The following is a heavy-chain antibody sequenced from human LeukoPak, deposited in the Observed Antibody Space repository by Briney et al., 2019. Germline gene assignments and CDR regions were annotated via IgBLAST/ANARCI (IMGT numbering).Heavy chain of an antibody. CDR1: GFTFSSYW. CDR2: IKQDGSEK. D-gene: IGHD6-6*01. V-gene: IGHV3-7*01. CDR3: CGEAVAAGPGAFDI. J-gene: IGHJ3*02. Sequence: PGGSLRLSCAASGFTFSSYWMSWVRQAPGKGLEWVANIKQDGSEKYYVDSVKGRFTISRDNAKNSLYLQMNSLRAEDTAVYYCCGEAVAAGPGAFDIWGQGTMVTVSS.